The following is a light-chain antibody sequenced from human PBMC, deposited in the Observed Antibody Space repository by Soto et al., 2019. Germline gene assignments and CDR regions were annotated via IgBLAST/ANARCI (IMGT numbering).Light chain of an antibody. Sequence: DIVMTQSPLSLPVTPGEPASISCRSSQSLLHSNGYNYLDWYLQKPGQSPQLLIYLGSNRASGVPDRFSGSGSGTDFTLKISRVEAEDVGVYYCMQALQTHSMYTFGQGTKLEIK. CDR2: LGS. CDR3: MQALQTHSMYT. CDR1: QSLLHSNGYNY. J-gene: IGKJ2*01. V-gene: IGKV2-28*01.